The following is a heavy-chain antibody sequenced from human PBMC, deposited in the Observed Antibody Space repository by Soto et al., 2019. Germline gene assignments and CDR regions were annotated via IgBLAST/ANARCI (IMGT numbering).Heavy chain of an antibody. J-gene: IGHJ3*02. D-gene: IGHD6-19*01. Sequence: TLSLTCAISGDSVSSNSAAWNWVRQSPSRGLEWLGRTYYRSKWYNDYAVSVKSRITINPDTSKNQFSLQLNSVTPEDTAVYYCARGGPYSSGWYHDAFDIWGQGTMVTVSS. CDR1: GDSVSSNSAA. CDR2: TYYRSKWYN. V-gene: IGHV6-1*01. CDR3: ARGGPYSSGWYHDAFDI.